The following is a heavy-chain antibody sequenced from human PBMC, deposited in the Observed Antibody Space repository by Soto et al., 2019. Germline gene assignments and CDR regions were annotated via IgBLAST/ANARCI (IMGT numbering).Heavy chain of an antibody. Sequence: QVQLVQSGAEVKKPGSSVKVSCKASGGTFSSYTISWVRQAPGQGLEWMGRIIPILGIANYAQKFQGRVTITADKSTSTAYKELSSLRSEDTAVYYCARDPSAGDSAGYWGQGTLVTVSS. CDR2: IIPILGIA. V-gene: IGHV1-69*08. J-gene: IGHJ4*02. CDR3: ARDPSAGDSAGY. CDR1: GGTFSSYT. D-gene: IGHD2-21*01.